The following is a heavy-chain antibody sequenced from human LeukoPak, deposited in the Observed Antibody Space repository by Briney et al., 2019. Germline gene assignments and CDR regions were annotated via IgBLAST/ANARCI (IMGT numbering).Heavy chain of an antibody. CDR1: GGTFSSYA. J-gene: IGHJ4*02. D-gene: IGHD5-12*01. V-gene: IGHV1-69*05. Sequence: SVKVSCKASGGTFSSYAISWVRQAPGQGLEWMGGIIPIFGTAHYAQKFQGRVTITTDESTGTAYMELSSLRSEDTAVYYCARDSGYDVGAMAYFDYWGQGTLVTISS. CDR2: IIPIFGTA. CDR3: ARDSGYDVGAMAYFDY.